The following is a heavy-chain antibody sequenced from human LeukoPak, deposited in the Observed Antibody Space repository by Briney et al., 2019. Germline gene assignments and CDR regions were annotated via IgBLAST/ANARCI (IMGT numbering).Heavy chain of an antibody. Sequence: SETLSLTCTVSGGSISSSSYYWGWIRQPPGKGLEWIGSIYYSGSTYYNPSLKSRVTISVDTSKNQFSLKLSSVTAADTAVYHCARVSSDFDYWGQGTLVTVSS. J-gene: IGHJ4*02. CDR1: GGSISSSSYY. V-gene: IGHV4-39*07. CDR3: ARVSSDFDY. D-gene: IGHD6-13*01. CDR2: IYYSGST.